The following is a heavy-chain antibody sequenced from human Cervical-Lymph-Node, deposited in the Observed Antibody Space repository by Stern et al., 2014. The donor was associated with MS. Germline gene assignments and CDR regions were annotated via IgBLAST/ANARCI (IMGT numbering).Heavy chain of an antibody. V-gene: IGHV1-3*01. J-gene: IGHJ5*02. D-gene: IGHD6-13*01. CDR1: GYTFTSYS. CDR2: INADDGRH. Sequence: QVQLVQSGAEVKKPGASVKLSCKASGYTFTSYSIYWMRQAPGQRLEWMGWINADDGRHKYTPTLLGKVTITRDTSASTAYMELTSLRSEDTALYDCANSSSWFMGWFDPWGQGTPVTVSS. CDR3: ANSSSWFMGWFDP.